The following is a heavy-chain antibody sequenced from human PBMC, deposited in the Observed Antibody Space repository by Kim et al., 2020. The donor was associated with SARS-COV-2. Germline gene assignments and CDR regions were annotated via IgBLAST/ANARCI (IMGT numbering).Heavy chain of an antibody. CDR2: ISYDGSNK. D-gene: IGHD6-6*01. V-gene: IGHV3-30-3*01. J-gene: IGHJ5*02. CDR3: ARDRLAARPGWFDP. Sequence: GGSLRLSCAASGFTFSSYAMHWVRQAPGKGLEWVAVISYDGSNKYYADSVKGRFTISRDNSKNTLYLQMNSLRAEDTAVYYCARDRLAARPGWFDPWGQG. CDR1: GFTFSSYA.